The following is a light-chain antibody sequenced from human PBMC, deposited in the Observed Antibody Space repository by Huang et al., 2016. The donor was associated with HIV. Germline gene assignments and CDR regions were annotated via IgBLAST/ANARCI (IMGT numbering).Light chain of an antibody. CDR1: QNISNW. V-gene: IGKV1-5*03. Sequence: DIQMTQSPSTLSATVGERVTITCRASQNISNWLAWYQQKPGKAPNLLIYRASSSESGVPSRFSGSGSGTEFILTISSLQPDDFATYYCQQYNTYSPWTFGQGTKVEI. CDR2: RAS. CDR3: QQYNTYSPWT. J-gene: IGKJ1*01.